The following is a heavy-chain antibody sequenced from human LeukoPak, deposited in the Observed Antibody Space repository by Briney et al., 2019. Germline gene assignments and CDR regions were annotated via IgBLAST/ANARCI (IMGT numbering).Heavy chain of an antibody. V-gene: IGHV4-59*01. Sequence: SETLSLTCTVSGGSISSYYWSWIRQPPGKGLEWIGYIYYSGSTNYNPSLKSRVTISVDTSKNQFSLKLSSVTAADTAVYYCARAQQVLLRFGEYNPSDYYGMDVWGQGTTVTVSS. CDR1: GGSISSYY. CDR3: ARAQQVLLRFGEYNPSDYYGMDV. J-gene: IGHJ6*02. CDR2: IYYSGST. D-gene: IGHD3-10*01.